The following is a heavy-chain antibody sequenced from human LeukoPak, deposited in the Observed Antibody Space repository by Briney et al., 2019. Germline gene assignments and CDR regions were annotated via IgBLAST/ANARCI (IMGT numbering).Heavy chain of an antibody. Sequence: ASVKVSCKSSGYXFTTYGMTWVRQAPGQGLEWMGWISTYNGNTNYAQKLQGRVTMTTDTSTSTAYMELRSLRSDDTAMYYCARDRMDTGTYFDYWGQGTLVTVSS. CDR3: ARDRMDTGTYFDY. D-gene: IGHD5-18*01. J-gene: IGHJ4*02. V-gene: IGHV1-18*01. CDR1: GYXFTTYG. CDR2: ISTYNGNT.